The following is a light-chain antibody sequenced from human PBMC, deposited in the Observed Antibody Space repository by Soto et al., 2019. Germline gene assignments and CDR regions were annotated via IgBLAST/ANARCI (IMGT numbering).Light chain of an antibody. CDR2: GAS. CDR3: QQYNNWPRT. CDR1: QSIDTN. Sequence: EFVMTQSPASLSGSPGERATLSCRATQSIDTNLAWYQQKSGQAPRLLISGASTRDTAIPARFSGSGSGTEFTLTISSLQSEDFAVYYCQQYNNWPRTFGQGTKVDIK. V-gene: IGKV3-15*01. J-gene: IGKJ1*01.